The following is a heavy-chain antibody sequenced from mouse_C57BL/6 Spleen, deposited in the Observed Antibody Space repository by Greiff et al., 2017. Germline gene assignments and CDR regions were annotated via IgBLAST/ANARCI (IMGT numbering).Heavy chain of an antibody. CDR1: GFSLSTFGMC. J-gene: IGHJ4*01. CDR3: ARIDDYGGYAMDY. Sequence: QVTLKVSGPGILQPSQTLSLTCSFSGFSLSTFGMCVGWLRQPSGKGLEWLAHIWWDEDKYYNPALKRRLTISKDTNKNQVFLKIANVDTADTTTYYGARIDDYGGYAMDYWGQGTSVTVSS. CDR2: IWWDEDK. V-gene: IGHV8-8*01. D-gene: IGHD2-4*01.